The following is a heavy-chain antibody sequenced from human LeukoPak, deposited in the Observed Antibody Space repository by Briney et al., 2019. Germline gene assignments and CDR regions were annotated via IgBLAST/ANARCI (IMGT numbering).Heavy chain of an antibody. D-gene: IGHD5-12*01. J-gene: IGHJ4*02. CDR3: ARDLGHTGYDLYDY. Sequence: GGSLRPSCPLSGINFRVYWMAWVRQAPGKWLEWVAKMKQDGSAEDYVASVQGRSTISRHNAKNSLYREMNSLRVEDRAVYYCARDLGHTGYDLYDYWGQGTLVTVSS. CDR1: GINFRVYW. V-gene: IGHV3-7*01. CDR2: MKQDGSAE.